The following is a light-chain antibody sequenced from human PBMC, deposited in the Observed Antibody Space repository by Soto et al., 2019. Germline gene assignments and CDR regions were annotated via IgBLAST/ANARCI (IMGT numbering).Light chain of an antibody. Sequence: QSALTQPASVSGSPGQSITISCTEASSDVDGYNFVSWYQHHPGKAPKLIIYEVKHRPSGISNRFSGSKSGNTASLTISGLQAEDEADYYCSSYTTSDTLYVFGTGTKLTVL. CDR1: SSDVDGYNF. J-gene: IGLJ1*01. CDR2: EVK. V-gene: IGLV2-14*01. CDR3: SSYTTSDTLYV.